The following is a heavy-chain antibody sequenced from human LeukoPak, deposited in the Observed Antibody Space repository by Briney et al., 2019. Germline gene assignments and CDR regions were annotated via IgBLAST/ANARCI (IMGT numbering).Heavy chain of an antibody. CDR3: ARGSGRESLDY. D-gene: IGHD3-3*01. J-gene: IGHJ4*02. CDR1: GGSIRSYY. CDR2: IYYSGST. Sequence: SETLSLTCTVSGGSIRSYYWSWIRQPPGKGLEWIGYIYYSGSTNYNPSLKSRVTISVDTSKNQFSLKLSSVTAADTAVYYCARGSGRESLDYWGQGTLVTVSS. V-gene: IGHV4-59*01.